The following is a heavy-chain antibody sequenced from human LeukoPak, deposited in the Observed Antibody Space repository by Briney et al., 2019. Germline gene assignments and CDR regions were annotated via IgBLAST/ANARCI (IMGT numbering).Heavy chain of an antibody. V-gene: IGHV4-31*03. CDR3: VRGRDHNKVGY. J-gene: IGHJ4*02. D-gene: IGHD1-26*01. CDR2: IHFTGSI. Sequence: SETLSLTCTVSVVSFSSGMYYWTWIRQHPGRGLECIGFIHFTGSIHYNPSLKSRATVSVDASDNQFSLSLKSVTAADTAVYYCVRGRDHNKVGYWGQGKLVTVSS. CDR1: VVSFSSGMYY.